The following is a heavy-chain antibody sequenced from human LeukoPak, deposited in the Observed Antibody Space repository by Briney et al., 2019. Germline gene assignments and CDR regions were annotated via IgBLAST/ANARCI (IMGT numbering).Heavy chain of an antibody. V-gene: IGHV3-7*01. CDR1: GFTFNNYW. CDR3: ARDSTYYDFRSGYLNWFDP. J-gene: IGHJ5*02. D-gene: IGHD3-3*01. Sequence: GGSLRLSCAASGFTFNNYWMSWVRQAPGKGLGWVANIKQDGSEKYYVDSVKGRFTISRDNAKNSLYLQMNSLRAEDMAVYYCARDSTYYDFRSGYLNWFDPWGQGTLVTVSS. CDR2: IKQDGSEK.